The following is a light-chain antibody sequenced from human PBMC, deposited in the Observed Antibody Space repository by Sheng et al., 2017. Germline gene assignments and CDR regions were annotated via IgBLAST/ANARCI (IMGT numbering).Light chain of an antibody. CDR2: KAS. CDR1: QSLSSL. V-gene: IGKV1-5*03. J-gene: IGKJ1*01. CDR3: QQYSRYWT. Sequence: DIQMTQSPSTLSASVGDRVTITCRASQSLSSLLAWYQQKPGKAPNLLIYKASSLESGVPPRLSGSGSGTEFTLTIINLQPDDFATYYCQQYSRYWTFGQGTKVEIK.